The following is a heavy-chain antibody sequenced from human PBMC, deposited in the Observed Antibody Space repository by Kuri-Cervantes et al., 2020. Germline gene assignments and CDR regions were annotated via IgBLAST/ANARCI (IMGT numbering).Heavy chain of an antibody. CDR3: ARGYCTSTTCYELGV. V-gene: IGHV5-51*01. CDR2: IYPGDSDT. CDR1: GYSFTSYW. D-gene: IGHD2-2*01. Sequence: KVSCKGSGYSFTSYWIGWVRQMPGKGLEWMGIIYPGDSDTRYSPSFQGQVTISADRSINTAYLQWSSLKASDTAMYYCARGYCTSTTCYELGVWGKGTTVTVSS. J-gene: IGHJ6*04.